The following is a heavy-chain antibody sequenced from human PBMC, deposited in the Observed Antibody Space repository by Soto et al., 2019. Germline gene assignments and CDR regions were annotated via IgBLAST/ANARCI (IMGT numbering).Heavy chain of an antibody. V-gene: IGHV4-31*03. CDR1: GGSISSGGYY. CDR2: IYYSGST. J-gene: IGHJ6*02. D-gene: IGHD2-2*01. Sequence: SQTLSLTCTVSGGSISSGGYYWSWIRQHPGKGLEWIGYIYYSGSTYYNPSLKSRVTISVDTSKNQFSLKLSSVTAADTAVYYCARVCWWGTSCYDDYYYYGMDVWGQGTTVTVSS. CDR3: ARVCWWGTSCYDDYYYYGMDV.